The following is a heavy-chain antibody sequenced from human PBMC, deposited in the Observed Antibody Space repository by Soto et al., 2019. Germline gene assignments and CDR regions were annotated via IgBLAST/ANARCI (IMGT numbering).Heavy chain of an antibody. CDR2: TSNDGKKF. CDR3: AREGILGATRGYYFDY. CDR1: GFSLSNYA. Sequence: QVQLMESGGGVVQPGRSLRVSCEVSGFSLSNYAIHWVRQAPGKGLEWVAVTSNDGKKFSYADSVRGRFTVSRDNPKNTVSLEMNSLRSDDTGIYFCAREGILGATRGYYFDYWGQGTLVTVSS. D-gene: IGHD1-26*01. V-gene: IGHV3-30*03. J-gene: IGHJ4*02.